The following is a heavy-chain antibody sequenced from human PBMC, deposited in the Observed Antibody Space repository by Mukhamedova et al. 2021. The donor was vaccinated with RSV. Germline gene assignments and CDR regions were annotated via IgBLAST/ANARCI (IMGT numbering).Heavy chain of an antibody. V-gene: IGHV4-39*07. CDR3: ARSSTTDNWFDP. D-gene: IGHD4-11*01. CDR2: IYYSGST. J-gene: IGHJ5*02. Sequence: WEGLEWIGSIYYSGSTYYNPSLKSRVTISVDTSKNQFSLKLSPVTAADTAVYYCARSSTTDNWFDPWGQGTLVTVSS.